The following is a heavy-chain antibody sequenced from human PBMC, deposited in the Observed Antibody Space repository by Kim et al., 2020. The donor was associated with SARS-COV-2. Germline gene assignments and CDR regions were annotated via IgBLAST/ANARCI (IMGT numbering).Heavy chain of an antibody. D-gene: IGHD3-22*01. CDR2: ISYDRSNK. CDR3: AKCSSGYYYGLYYYYGMDV. J-gene: IGHJ6*02. Sequence: GGSLRLSCAASGFTFSSYGMHWVRQAPGKGLEWVAVISYDRSNKYYADSVKGRFTISRDNSKNTLYLQMNSLRAEDTAVYYCAKCSSGYYYGLYYYYGMDVWGQGTTVTVSS. CDR1: GFTFSSYG. V-gene: IGHV3-30*18.